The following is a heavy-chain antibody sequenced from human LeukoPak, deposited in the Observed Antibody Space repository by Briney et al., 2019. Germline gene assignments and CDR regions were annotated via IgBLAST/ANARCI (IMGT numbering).Heavy chain of an antibody. D-gene: IGHD2-15*01. CDR2: IYYSGST. V-gene: IGHV4-30-4*01. CDR3: ARAPHICSGGSCYYYYGMDV. Sequence: PSETLSLTCTVSGGSISSGDYYWSWIRQPPGKGLEWIGYIYYSGSTYYNPSLKSRVTISVDTSKNQFSLKLSSVTAADTAVYYCARAPHICSGGSCYYYYGMDVWGQGTTVTVPS. CDR1: GGSISSGDYY. J-gene: IGHJ6*02.